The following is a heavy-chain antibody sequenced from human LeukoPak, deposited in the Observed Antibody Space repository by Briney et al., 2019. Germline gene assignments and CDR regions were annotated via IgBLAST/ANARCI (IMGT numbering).Heavy chain of an antibody. V-gene: IGHV1-18*01. CDR3: ARDYCSTTSCYSNARFDY. Sequence: ASVKVSCKASGYTFTSYGISWVRQAAGQGLEWMGRISAYNGYTNYAQNLQGRVTMTTDTSARTGYMELRSLRSDDTAVYYWARDYCSTTSCYSNARFDYWGQGTLVTVSS. D-gene: IGHD2-2*01. J-gene: IGHJ4*02. CDR1: GYTFTSYG. CDR2: ISAYNGYT.